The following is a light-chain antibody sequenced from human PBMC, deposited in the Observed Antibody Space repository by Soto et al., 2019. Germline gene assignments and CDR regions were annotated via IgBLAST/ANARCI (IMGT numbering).Light chain of an antibody. Sequence: QSVLTQPASVSGSPGQSITISCTGTKNDIGVYDFVSWYQHHPGKAPRLIIYEVVQRPSGVPDRFSGSKSGNTASLTVSGLQAVDEADYFCKSYAGSNTYVFGSGTKLTVL. V-gene: IGLV2-8*01. CDR3: KSYAGSNTYV. CDR1: KNDIGVYDF. CDR2: EVV. J-gene: IGLJ1*01.